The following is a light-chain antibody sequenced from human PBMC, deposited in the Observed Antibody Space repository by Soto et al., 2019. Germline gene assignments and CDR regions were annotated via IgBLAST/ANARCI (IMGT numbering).Light chain of an antibody. CDR1: QIINTW. CDR3: QQYETYSGT. Sequence: DIQMTQSPSSLSASVGDRVTITCRASQIINTWLAWYQQKPGKAPKLLIYRASNLLSGVPSRFSGSGSGTEFTLTISSLQPADFSIYYCQQYETYSGTFGPGTKVDL. J-gene: IGKJ3*01. V-gene: IGKV1-5*03. CDR2: RAS.